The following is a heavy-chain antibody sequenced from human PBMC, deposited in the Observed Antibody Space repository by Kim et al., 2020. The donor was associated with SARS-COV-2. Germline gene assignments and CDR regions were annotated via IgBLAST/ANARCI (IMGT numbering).Heavy chain of an antibody. D-gene: IGHD5-18*01. J-gene: IGHJ5*02. Sequence: SETLSLSCTVSGGSIDSPNYHWSWFRQRPGEGLEWIGYIYYTGGTHYNPSLRSRAAMSMGTYGNEFSLRLSSLTAADTAIYYCARLRWTEIWLGWFDRWG. V-gene: IGHV4-31*03. CDR2: IYYTGGT. CDR3: ARLRWTEIWLGWFDR. CDR1: GGSIDSPNYH.